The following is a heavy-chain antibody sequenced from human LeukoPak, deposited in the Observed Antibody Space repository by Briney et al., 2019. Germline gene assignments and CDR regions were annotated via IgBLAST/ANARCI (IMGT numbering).Heavy chain of an antibody. CDR2: IASDGDT. CDR3: ANEAHRHLDLHN. J-gene: IGHJ4*02. Sequence: GGSLRLSCAASGFTFSIYNMNWVRQAPGKGLEWVSSIASDGDTFYAGSVKGRFTISRDISTNTLHLQMNSLRADDTAIYFCANEAHRHLDLHNWGQGTLVTVS. CDR1: GFTFSIYN. V-gene: IGHV3-23*01.